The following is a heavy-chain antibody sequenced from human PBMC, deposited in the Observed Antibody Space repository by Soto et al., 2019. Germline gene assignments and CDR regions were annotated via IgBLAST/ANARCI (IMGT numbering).Heavy chain of an antibody. CDR2: IWYDGSNK. V-gene: IGHV3-33*01. CDR1: GFTFTTYG. Sequence: QVALVEWGGGVVQPGRSLRISCAASGFTFTTYGMHWVRQAPGKGLEWVAHIWYDGSNKYYADSVKGRFTISRDNSKCRVFLQMNSLRAEDTAVYYCARDGSMILTEWGQGTLVTVSS. D-gene: IGHD3-22*01. J-gene: IGHJ4*02. CDR3: ARDGSMILTE.